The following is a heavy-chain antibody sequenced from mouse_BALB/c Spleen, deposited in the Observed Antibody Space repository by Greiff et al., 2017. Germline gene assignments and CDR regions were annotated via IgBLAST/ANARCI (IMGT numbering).Heavy chain of an antibody. CDR3: ARDGNYENFDY. D-gene: IGHD2-1*01. CDR2: IDPENGNT. Sequence: EVKLQESGAELVRPGALVKLSCKASGFNIKDYYMHWVKQRPEQGLEWIGWIDPENGNTIYDPKFQGKASITADTSSNTAYLQLSSLTSEDTAVYYCARDGNYENFDYWGQGTTLTVSS. J-gene: IGHJ2*01. CDR1: GFNIKDYY. V-gene: IGHV14-1*02.